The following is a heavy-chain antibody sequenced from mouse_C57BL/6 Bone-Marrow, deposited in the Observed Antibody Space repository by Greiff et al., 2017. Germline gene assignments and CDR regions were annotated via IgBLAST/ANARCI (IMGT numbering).Heavy chain of an antibody. CDR1: GFTFSDYG. D-gene: IGHD3-2*02. CDR2: ISSGSSTI. CDR3: AGDSSGSYYFDY. Sequence: EVQVVESGGGLVKPGGSLKLSCAASGFTFSDYGMHWVRQAPEKGLEWVAYISSGSSTIYYADTVKGRFTISRDNAKNTLFLQMTSLRSEDTAMYYCAGDSSGSYYFDYWGQGTTLTVSS. J-gene: IGHJ2*01. V-gene: IGHV5-17*01.